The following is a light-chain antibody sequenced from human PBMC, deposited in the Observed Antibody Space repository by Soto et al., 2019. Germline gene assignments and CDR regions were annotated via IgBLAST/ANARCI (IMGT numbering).Light chain of an antibody. CDR2: FVS. Sequence: DIFITQSPLSLSVTPGEPASISCRSSQSLLHSNGYNYLDWYLQKPGQSPQLLIYFVSNRASGVPDRFSGSGSGTDFTLKISRVEPEDVGVYYCMQALQTRTFGQGTKVDIK. J-gene: IGKJ1*01. CDR1: QSLLHSNGYNY. V-gene: IGKV2-28*01. CDR3: MQALQTRT.